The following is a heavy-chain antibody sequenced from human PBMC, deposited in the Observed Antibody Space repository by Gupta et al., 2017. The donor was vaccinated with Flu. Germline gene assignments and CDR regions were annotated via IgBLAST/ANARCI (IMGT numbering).Heavy chain of an antibody. Sequence: EVQLVESGGGLVQPGGSLRLSCAASGFTFSSYEMSWVRQAPGKGLEWVSYISSSGSTIYYADSVKGRFTISGDNAKNSLYLQMNSLRAEDTAVYYCARVLPRSYYDSSGYLGVDYWGQGTLVTVSA. V-gene: IGHV3-48*03. J-gene: IGHJ4*02. D-gene: IGHD3-22*01. CDR2: ISSSGSTI. CDR3: ARVLPRSYYDSSGYLGVDY. CDR1: GFTFSSYE.